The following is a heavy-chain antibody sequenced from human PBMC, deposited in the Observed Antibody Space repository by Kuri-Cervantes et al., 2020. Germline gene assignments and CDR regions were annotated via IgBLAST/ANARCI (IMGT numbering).Heavy chain of an antibody. D-gene: IGHD2-15*01. V-gene: IGHV3-23*01. J-gene: IGHJ4*02. CDR2: ISGSGGST. CDR1: GFTFSSYA. Sequence: GGSLRLSCAASGFTFSSYAMSWVRQAPGKGLEWVSAISGSGGSTYYADSVKGRFTISRDNSKNTLYLQMNSPRAEDTAVYYCAKGPVVAATLYYFDYWGQGTLVTVSS. CDR3: AKGPVVAATLYYFDY.